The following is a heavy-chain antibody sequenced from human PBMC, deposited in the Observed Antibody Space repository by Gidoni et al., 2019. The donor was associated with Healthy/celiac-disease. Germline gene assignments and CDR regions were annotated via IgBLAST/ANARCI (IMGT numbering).Heavy chain of an antibody. D-gene: IGHD1-26*01. CDR2: IYPGDSDT. V-gene: IGHV5-51*01. Sequence: EVQLVQSGAEVKKPGESLKISCKGSGSSFTSYWIGWVRQMPGKGLEWMGIIYPGDSDTRYSPSFQGQVTISADKSISTAYLQWSSLKASDTAMYYCARHFLKWELKWGFDIWGQGTMVTVSS. CDR3: ARHFLKWELKWGFDI. CDR1: GSSFTSYW. J-gene: IGHJ3*02.